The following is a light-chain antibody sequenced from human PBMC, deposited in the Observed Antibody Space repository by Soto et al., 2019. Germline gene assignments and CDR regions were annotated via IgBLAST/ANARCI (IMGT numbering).Light chain of an antibody. CDR2: DVS. J-gene: IGLJ1*01. CDR1: SSNFGGYNY. CDR3: SSYTSSFKLAV. Sequence: QSLLTQPASVSGPPGQSITIFCTGTSSNFGGYNYVSWYQQHPGSAPKLMIYDVSSRPSGVSNRFSGSKSGNTASLTISGLQAEDEADYYCSSYTSSFKLAVFGSGTKVTVL. V-gene: IGLV2-14*03.